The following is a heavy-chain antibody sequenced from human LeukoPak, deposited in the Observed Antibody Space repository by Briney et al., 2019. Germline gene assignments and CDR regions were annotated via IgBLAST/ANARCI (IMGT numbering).Heavy chain of an antibody. CDR3: ARVLRSSGWYTSIGY. CDR1: GYTFTGYY. CDR2: INPNSGGT. V-gene: IGHV1-2*02. Sequence: GASVKVSCKASGYTFTGYYMHWVRQAPGQGLEWMGWINPNSGGTNYAQKFQGRVTMTRDTSISTAYMELSRLRSDDTAVYYCARVLRSSGWYTSIGYWGQGTLVTVSS. J-gene: IGHJ4*02. D-gene: IGHD6-19*01.